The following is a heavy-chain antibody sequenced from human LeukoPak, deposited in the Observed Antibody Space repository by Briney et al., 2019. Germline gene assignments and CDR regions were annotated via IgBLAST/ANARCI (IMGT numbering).Heavy chain of an antibody. CDR1: GFTFSSYW. D-gene: IGHD5-18*01. J-gene: IGHJ5*02. V-gene: IGHV3-7*01. CDR3: ARKRGYSSYNWFDP. CDR2: IKQDGSEK. Sequence: GGSLRLSCAASGFTFSSYWMSWVRQAPGKGLEWVANIKQDGSEKYNVDSVKGRFTISRDNAKNSLYLQMNSLRAEDTAVYYCARKRGYSSYNWFDPWGQGTLVTVSS.